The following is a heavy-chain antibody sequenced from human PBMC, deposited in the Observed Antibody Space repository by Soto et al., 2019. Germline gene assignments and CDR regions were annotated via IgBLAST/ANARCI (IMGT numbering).Heavy chain of an antibody. J-gene: IGHJ4*02. CDR2: ISYDGSNK. V-gene: IGHV3-30*18. CDR1: GFTFSSYG. D-gene: IGHD6-13*01. CDR3: AKDAHVAGDGEDYFDY. Sequence: QVQLVESGGGVVQPGRSLRLSCAASGFTFSSYGMHWVRQAPGKGLEWVAVISYDGSNKYYADSVKGRFTISRDNSKNTLYLQMNSLRAEDTAVYYCAKDAHVAGDGEDYFDYWGQGTLVTVSS.